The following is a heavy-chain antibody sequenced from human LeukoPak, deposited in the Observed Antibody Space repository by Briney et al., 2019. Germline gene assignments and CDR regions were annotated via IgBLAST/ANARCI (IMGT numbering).Heavy chain of an antibody. CDR3: ALMTTVGLDY. CDR2: ISSSGSTI. CDR1: GFTFSDYY. Sequence: PGGSLRLSCAASGFTFSDYYMSWIRQAPGKGLEWVSYISSSGSTIYYTDSVKGRFTTSRDNAKNSLYLQMNSLRAEDTAVYYCALMTTVGLDYWGQGTLVTVSS. J-gene: IGHJ4*02. D-gene: IGHD4-11*01. V-gene: IGHV3-11*01.